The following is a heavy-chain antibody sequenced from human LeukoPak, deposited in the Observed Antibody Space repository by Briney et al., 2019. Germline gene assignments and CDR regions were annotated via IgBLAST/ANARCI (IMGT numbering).Heavy chain of an antibody. J-gene: IGHJ3*02. V-gene: IGHV3-30*18. CDR1: GFTFSSYG. CDR3: AKNEAYYYDSSGKGGFGAFDI. CDR2: ISYDGSNK. D-gene: IGHD3-22*01. Sequence: GGSLRLSCAASGFTFSSYGMHWVRQAPGKGLEWVAVISYDGSNKYYADSVKGRFTISRDNSKNTLYLQMNSLRAEDTAVYYCAKNEAYYYDSSGKGGFGAFDIWGQGTMVTVSS.